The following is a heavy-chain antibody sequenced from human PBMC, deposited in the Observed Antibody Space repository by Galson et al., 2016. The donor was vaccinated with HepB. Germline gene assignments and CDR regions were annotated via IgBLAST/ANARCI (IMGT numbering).Heavy chain of an antibody. CDR3: AKERDVIAADPSLDP. D-gene: IGHD2-15*01. V-gene: IGHV3-30*18. J-gene: IGHJ5*02. CDR2: ISYDGNNK. CDR1: GFSFSNYW. Sequence: SLRLSCAASGFSFSNYWMSWVRQAPGKGLEWVAVISYDGNNKNYADSVKGRFTISRDSSNNTLFLQVNSLRTEDTAVYYCAKERDVIAADPSLDPWGQGAPVTVSS.